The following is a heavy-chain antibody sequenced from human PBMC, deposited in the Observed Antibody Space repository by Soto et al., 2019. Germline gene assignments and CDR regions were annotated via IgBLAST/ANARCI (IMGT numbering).Heavy chain of an antibody. J-gene: IGHJ6*02. CDR3: ARDQARKQLYGMDV. V-gene: IGHV4-4*02. Sequence: PSETLSLTCAVSGGSISISNWWICVRQPPGKGLEWIWEIHHSGSTNYNPSLKSRVTISVDKSKNQFSLKLSSATAADTAVYYCARDQARKQLYGMDVWGQGTTFTVSS. CDR1: GGSISISNW. CDR2: IHHSGST. D-gene: IGHD6-13*01.